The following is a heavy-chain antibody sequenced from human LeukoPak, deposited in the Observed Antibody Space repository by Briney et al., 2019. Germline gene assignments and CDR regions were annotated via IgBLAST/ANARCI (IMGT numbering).Heavy chain of an antibody. CDR3: ARGVMTAIFSFDI. J-gene: IGHJ3*02. CDR1: GDSISDYY. Sequence: PSETLSLTCTVSGDSISDYYWSWIRQPAGKGLELIVRIYTNGITNYTPSLKSRVTTAVDTSKNQLSLRLSSVTAADTAVYYCARGVMTAIFSFDIWGQGTMVTVSS. D-gene: IGHD2-21*02. CDR2: IYTNGIT. V-gene: IGHV4-4*07.